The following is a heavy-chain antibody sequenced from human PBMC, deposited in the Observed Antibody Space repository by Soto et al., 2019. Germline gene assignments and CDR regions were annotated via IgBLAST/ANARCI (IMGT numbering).Heavy chain of an antibody. Sequence: PSETLSLTCSVSGGSISSYYWSWIRQPPGKGLEWIGYIYYSGSTNYNPSLKSRVTISVDTSKNQFSLKLSSVTAADTAVYYCAGVIRQNYDFWSGSKHRNAFDIWGQGTMVTVSS. CDR2: IYYSGST. J-gene: IGHJ3*02. D-gene: IGHD3-3*01. V-gene: IGHV4-59*01. CDR3: AGVIRQNYDFWSGSKHRNAFDI. CDR1: GGSISSYY.